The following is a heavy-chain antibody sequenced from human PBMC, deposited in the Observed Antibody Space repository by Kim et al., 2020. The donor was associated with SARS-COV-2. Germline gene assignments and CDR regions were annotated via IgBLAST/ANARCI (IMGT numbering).Heavy chain of an antibody. CDR3: ARDRDAILTGYYFSNDYYYGMDV. CDR2: ISSSSSYI. CDR1: GFTFSSYS. V-gene: IGHV3-21*01. Sequence: GGSLRLSCAASGFTFSSYSMNWVRQAPGKGLEWVTSISSSSSYIYYADSVKGRFTISRDNAKNSLYLQMNSLRAEDTAVYYCARDRDAILTGYYFSNDYYYGMDVWGQGTTVTVSS. J-gene: IGHJ6*02. D-gene: IGHD3-9*01.